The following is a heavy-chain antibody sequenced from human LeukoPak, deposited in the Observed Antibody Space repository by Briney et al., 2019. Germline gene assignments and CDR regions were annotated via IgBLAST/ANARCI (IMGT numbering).Heavy chain of an antibody. V-gene: IGHV3-48*03. CDR3: AGTQRYCGGDCYSDY. J-gene: IGHJ4*02. Sequence: GGSLRLSCAASGFTFSSYEMNWVRQAPGKGPEWVSYISSSGSTIYYADSVKGRFTISRDNAKNSLYLQMNSLIAEDTAVYYCAGTQRYCGGDCYSDYWGQGTLVTVSS. CDR2: ISSSGSTI. CDR1: GFTFSSYE. D-gene: IGHD2-21*02.